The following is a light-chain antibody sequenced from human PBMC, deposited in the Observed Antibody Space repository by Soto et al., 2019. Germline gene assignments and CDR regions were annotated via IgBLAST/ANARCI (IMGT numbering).Light chain of an antibody. CDR2: GAS. CDR1: QSVSSN. J-gene: IGKJ1*01. V-gene: IGKV3-15*01. CDR3: QQYNNWPQT. Sequence: EIVMTQSPATLSGSPGERATLSCRASQSVSSNLAWYQQKPGQAPRLLIYGASTRATGIPARFSGSGSGTEFTLTISSLQSEDFAVYYCQQYNNWPQTFGQGTKVDI.